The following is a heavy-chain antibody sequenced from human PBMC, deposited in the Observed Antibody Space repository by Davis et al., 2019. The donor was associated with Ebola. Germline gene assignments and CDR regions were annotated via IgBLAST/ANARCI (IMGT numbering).Heavy chain of an antibody. CDR3: ARGKTYSVY. CDR2: IYYSGST. V-gene: IGHV4-59*01. J-gene: IGHJ4*02. Sequence: SETLSLTCTVSGASISSYYWSWIRQPPGKGLEWIGYIYYSGSTNYNSSLESRVTISVDTSKNQFSLKLRSVTAADTAVYYCARGKTYSVYWGQGTLVTVSS. CDR1: GASISSYY.